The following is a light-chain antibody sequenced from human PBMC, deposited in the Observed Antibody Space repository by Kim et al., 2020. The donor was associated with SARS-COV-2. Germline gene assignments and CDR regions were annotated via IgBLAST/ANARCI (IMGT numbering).Light chain of an antibody. CDR1: QNINNF. CDR3: QQSYNTPRT. CDR2: AAS. J-gene: IGKJ1*01. V-gene: IGKV1-39*01. Sequence: AAVEDRVTVTCRASQNINNFLNWYQQKPGKAPEVLIYAASNLQSGVPSRFSGSGSGTDFTLTINSLQPEDFATYYCQQSYNTPRTFGQGTKVDIK.